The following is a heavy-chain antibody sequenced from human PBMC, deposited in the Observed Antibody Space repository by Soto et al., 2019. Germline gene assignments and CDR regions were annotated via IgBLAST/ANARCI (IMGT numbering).Heavy chain of an antibody. J-gene: IGHJ2*01. Sequence: QVQLQESGPGLVKPSETLSLTCTVSGGSISNYYWSWIRQPPGKGLEWIGYIHYSGSINYNPSLKSRLTISLDTSKIQFSLRLTSVTVADTAVYYCAREVREAEARNSWYFDLWGRGTLVTVSS. CDR2: IHYSGSI. CDR3: AREVREAEARNSWYFDL. D-gene: IGHD6-13*01. V-gene: IGHV4-59*01. CDR1: GGSISNYY.